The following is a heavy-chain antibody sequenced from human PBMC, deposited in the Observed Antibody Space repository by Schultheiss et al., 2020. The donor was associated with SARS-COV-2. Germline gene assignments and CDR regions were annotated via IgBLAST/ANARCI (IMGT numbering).Heavy chain of an antibody. D-gene: IGHD3-10*01. CDR1: GYTFTSYA. Sequence: ASVKVSCKASGYTFTSYAMHWVRQAPGQRLEWMGWSNAGNGNTNYAQKFQGRVTITADKSTSTAYMELSSLRSEDTAVYYCATGTYYYGSGSYRGWFGPWGQGTLVTVSS. V-gene: IGHV1-3*01. J-gene: IGHJ5*02. CDR2: SNAGNGNT. CDR3: ATGTYYYGSGSYRGWFGP.